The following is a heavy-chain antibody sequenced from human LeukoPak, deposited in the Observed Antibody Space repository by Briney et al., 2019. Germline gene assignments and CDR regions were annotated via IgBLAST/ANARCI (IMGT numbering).Heavy chain of an antibody. D-gene: IGHD4-17*01. V-gene: IGHV1-18*01. CDR3: ARAPRSPDYGDYFYY. Sequence: ASVKVSCKASGGTFSSYSISWVRQAPGQGLEWMGWISAYNGNTNYAQKLQGRVTMTTDTSTSKAYMELRSLRSDDTAVYYCARAPRSPDYGDYFYYWGQGTLVTVSS. CDR2: ISAYNGNT. J-gene: IGHJ4*02. CDR1: GGTFSSYS.